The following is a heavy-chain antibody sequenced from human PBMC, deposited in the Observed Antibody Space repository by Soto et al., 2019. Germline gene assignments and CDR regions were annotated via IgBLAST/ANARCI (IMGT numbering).Heavy chain of an antibody. J-gene: IGHJ6*02. CDR3: ARAAWPGQLVPYYYYGMDV. CDR2: IIPIFGTA. CDR1: GGTFSSYA. D-gene: IGHD6-13*01. Sequence: QVQLVQSGAEVKKPGSSVKVSCKASGGTFSSYAISWVRQAPGQGLEWMGGIIPIFGTANYAQKFQGRVTITADEATSTAYMELSSLRSEDTAVYYCARAAWPGQLVPYYYYGMDVWGQVTTVTVSS. V-gene: IGHV1-69*12.